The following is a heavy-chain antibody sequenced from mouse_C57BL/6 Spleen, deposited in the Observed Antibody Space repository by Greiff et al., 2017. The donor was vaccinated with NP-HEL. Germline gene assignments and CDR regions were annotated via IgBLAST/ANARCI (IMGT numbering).Heavy chain of an antibody. D-gene: IGHD2-4*01. CDR2: IYPGGGYT. CDR3: ARSRGRDYDDRYYAMDY. CDR1: GYTFTNYW. V-gene: IGHV1-63*01. J-gene: IGHJ4*01. Sequence: QVQLQQSGAELVRPGTSVKMSCKASGYTFTNYWIGWAKQRPGHGLEWIGDIYPGGGYTNYNEKFKGKATLTADKSSSTAYMQFSSLTSEDSAIYYCARSRGRDYDDRYYAMDYWGQGTSVTVSS.